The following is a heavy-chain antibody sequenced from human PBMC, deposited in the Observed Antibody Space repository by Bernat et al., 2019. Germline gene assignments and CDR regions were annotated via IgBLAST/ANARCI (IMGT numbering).Heavy chain of an antibody. CDR1: GFTFSSYS. CDR3: ARGTSTSAPYMDV. CDR2: ISSSSSYI. V-gene: IGHV3-21*04. Sequence: EVQLVESGGGLVKPGGSLRLSCAASGFTFSSYSMNWVRQAPGKGLEWVSSISSSSSYIYYADSVKGRFTISRDNAKNSLYLQMNSLRAEDTAVYGCARGTSTSAPYMDVWGKGTTVTVSS. J-gene: IGHJ6*03.